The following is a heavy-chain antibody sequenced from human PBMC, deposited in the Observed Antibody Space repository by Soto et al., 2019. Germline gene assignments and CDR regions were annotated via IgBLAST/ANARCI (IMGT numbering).Heavy chain of an antibody. J-gene: IGHJ3*01. Sequence: ASVKVSCKTSGYTFHIYGITWVRQAPGRGLEWMGWISTYTGKTDYAQSLQGRVTMTTDTSTGTAYLEVRSLRSDDTAVYFRARDVYSGSGDAFDLWGQGTMVTVSS. CDR1: GYTFHIYG. CDR2: ISTYTGKT. CDR3: ARDVYSGSGDAFDL. V-gene: IGHV1-18*01. D-gene: IGHD6-6*01.